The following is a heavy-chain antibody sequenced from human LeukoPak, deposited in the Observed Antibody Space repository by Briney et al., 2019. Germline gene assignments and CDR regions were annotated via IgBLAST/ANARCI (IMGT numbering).Heavy chain of an antibody. V-gene: IGHV1-69*06. CDR3: ARDRTNDSTANWFDP. Sequence: ASVKVSCKASGGSFSTYAISWVRQAPGQGLEWMGGIIPIIGPPNYAQKFQGRVTITADKSTTTAYMELSSLRSEDTGVYYCARDRTNDSTANWFDPWGQGTLVTVSS. J-gene: IGHJ5*02. D-gene: IGHD3-9*01. CDR1: GGSFSTYA. CDR2: IIPIIGPP.